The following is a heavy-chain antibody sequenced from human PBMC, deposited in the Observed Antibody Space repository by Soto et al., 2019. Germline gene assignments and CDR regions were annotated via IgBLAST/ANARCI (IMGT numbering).Heavy chain of an antibody. CDR2: ISGSGATT. V-gene: IGHV3-23*01. J-gene: IGHJ4*02. CDR3: AKSDRHYCNGGSCGYYYFDY. Sequence: EVQLLESGGGLVQPGGSLRLSCAASGFTFSNYAMIWVRQAPGKGLEWVSVISGSGATTHYADSVKGRFTISRDNSKNALYLQMNYLRAEDTAVYYCAKSDRHYCNGGSCGYYYFDYWGQGTLVTVSS. D-gene: IGHD2-15*01. CDR1: GFTFSNYA.